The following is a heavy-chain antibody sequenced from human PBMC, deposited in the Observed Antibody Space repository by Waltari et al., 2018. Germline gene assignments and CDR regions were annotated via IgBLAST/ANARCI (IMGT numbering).Heavy chain of an antibody. CDR2: IKRDGSEE. D-gene: IGHD2-2*01. CDR3: VRVGGMIVLLPDDYYGMDV. V-gene: IGHV3-7*03. Sequence: EVQLVESGGGLVQPGGSLRLSCEASGFTFSRHWMSWVRQAPGKGLEWVAHIKRDGSEEYYLDSVKGRFTISRDNAKNSLYLQMNSLAVDDTAIYYCVRVGGMIVLLPDDYYGMDVWGQGTTVTVSS. J-gene: IGHJ6*02. CDR1: GFTFSRHW.